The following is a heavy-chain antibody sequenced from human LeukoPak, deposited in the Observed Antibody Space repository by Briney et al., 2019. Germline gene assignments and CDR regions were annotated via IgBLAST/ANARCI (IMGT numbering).Heavy chain of an antibody. J-gene: IGHJ4*02. V-gene: IGHV3-30-3*01. CDR1: GFTFSNHP. CDR2: VSYDGSNK. CDR3: VRDDYGDYGLLDY. Sequence: GRSLRLSCAASGFTFSNHPIHWVRQAPGKGLEWVALVSYDGSNKYYADSVQGRFTISRNNSKNMIYLQMNSLRVEDTAVYYCVRDDYGDYGLLDYWGQGTLVTVSS. D-gene: IGHD4-17*01.